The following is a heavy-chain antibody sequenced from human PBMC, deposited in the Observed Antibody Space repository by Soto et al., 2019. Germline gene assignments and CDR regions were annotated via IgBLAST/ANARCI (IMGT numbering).Heavy chain of an antibody. J-gene: IGHJ4*02. D-gene: IGHD3-10*01. CDR3: ARRGYGLYFDY. CDR2: ISGNGGST. Sequence: GGSLRLSCAASGFTFSSYAMHWVRQAPGKGLEYVSAISGNGGSTYYANSVKGRFTISRDNSKNTLYLQMGSLRAEDMAVYYCARRGYGLYFDYWGQGTLVTVSS. V-gene: IGHV3-64*01. CDR1: GFTFSSYA.